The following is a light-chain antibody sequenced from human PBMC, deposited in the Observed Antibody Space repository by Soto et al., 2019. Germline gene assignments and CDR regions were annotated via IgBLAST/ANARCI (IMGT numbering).Light chain of an antibody. CDR3: QQRSNWPWT. CDR1: QSVSSY. Sequence: EIFLTQSPGTLSLSRWERATLSCRASQSVSSYLAWYQQKPGQAPRLLIYDASNRATGIPARFSGSGSGTDFTLTISSLEPEDFAVYYCQQRSNWPWTFGQGTKVDIK. CDR2: DAS. V-gene: IGKV3-11*01. J-gene: IGKJ1*01.